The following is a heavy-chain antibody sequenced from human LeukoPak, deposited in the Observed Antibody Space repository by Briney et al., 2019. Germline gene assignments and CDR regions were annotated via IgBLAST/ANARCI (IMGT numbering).Heavy chain of an antibody. Sequence: PSETLSLTCAVYGGSFSGYYWSWIRQPPGKGLEWIGEINHSGSTNYNPSLKSRVTISVDTSKNQFSLKLSSVTAADTAVYYCARGRLGCSSTSCSPGYFDYWGQGTLVTVPS. D-gene: IGHD2-2*01. CDR3: ARGRLGCSSTSCSPGYFDY. CDR1: GGSFSGYY. CDR2: INHSGST. J-gene: IGHJ4*02. V-gene: IGHV4-34*01.